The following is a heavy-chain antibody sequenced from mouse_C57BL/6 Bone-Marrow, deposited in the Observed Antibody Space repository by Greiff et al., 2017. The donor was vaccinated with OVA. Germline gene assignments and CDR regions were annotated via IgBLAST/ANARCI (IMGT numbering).Heavy chain of an antibody. CDR3: ARRGWPRAWFAY. CDR2: IYPRSGNT. Sequence: QVQLQQSGAELARPGASVKLSCKASGYTFTSYGISWVKQRTGQGLEWIGEIYPRSGNTYYNEKFKGQATLTADKSSSTAYMELRSLTSEDSAVYFDARRGWPRAWFAYWGQGTLVTVSA. CDR1: GYTFTSYG. J-gene: IGHJ3*01. D-gene: IGHD1-1*02. V-gene: IGHV1-81*01.